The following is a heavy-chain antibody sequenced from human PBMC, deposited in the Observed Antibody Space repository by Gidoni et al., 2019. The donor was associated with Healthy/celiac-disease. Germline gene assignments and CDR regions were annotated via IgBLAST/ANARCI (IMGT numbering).Heavy chain of an antibody. CDR1: GGSFSGYY. V-gene: IGHV4-34*01. CDR2: INHSGST. Sequence: QVQLQQWGAGLLKPSETLSLTCAVYGGSFSGYYWSWIRQPPGKGLEWIGEINHSGSTNYNPSLKSRVTISVDTSKNQFSLKLSSVTAADTAVYYCARERGLGYSPDYWGQGTLVTVSS. J-gene: IGHJ4*02. D-gene: IGHD5-18*01. CDR3: ARERGLGYSPDY.